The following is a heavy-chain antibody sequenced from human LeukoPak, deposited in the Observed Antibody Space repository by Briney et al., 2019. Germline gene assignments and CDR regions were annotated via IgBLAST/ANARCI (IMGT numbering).Heavy chain of an antibody. D-gene: IGHD2-8*01. CDR2: IYYSGST. CDR1: GGSISSYY. V-gene: IGHV4-59*08. CDR3: ARRNIVLSDAFDI. J-gene: IGHJ3*02. Sequence: SETLSLTCTVSGGSISSYYWSWIRQPPGKGLEWIGYIYYSGSTNYNPSLKSRVTISVETSKNQFSLKLSSVTAADTAVYYCARRNIVLSDAFDIWGQGTMVTVSS.